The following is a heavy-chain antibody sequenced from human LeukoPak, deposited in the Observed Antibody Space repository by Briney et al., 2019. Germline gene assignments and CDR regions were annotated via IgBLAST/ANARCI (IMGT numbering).Heavy chain of an antibody. CDR2: IYRSGST. CDR1: GGSISSGSYY. Sequence: SQTLSLTCTVSGGSISSGSYYWSWIRQPPGKGLECIGYIYRSGSTYYIPSLKSRVTISLDRSKNQFSLRLTSVTAADTAVYYCARDHIYSSSWPDAFDIWGQGTMVTVSS. D-gene: IGHD6-13*01. CDR3: ARDHIYSSSWPDAFDI. V-gene: IGHV4-30-2*01. J-gene: IGHJ3*02.